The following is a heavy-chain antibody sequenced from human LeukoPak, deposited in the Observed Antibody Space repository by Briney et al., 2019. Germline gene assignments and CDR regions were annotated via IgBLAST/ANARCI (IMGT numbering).Heavy chain of an antibody. V-gene: IGHV1-69*13. J-gene: IGHJ6*03. D-gene: IGHD3-9*01. CDR2: IIPIFGTA. Sequence: ASVKVSCKASGGTFSSYAISWVRQAPGQGLEWMGGIIPIFGTANYAQKFQGRVTITADESTSTAYMELSSLRSEDTAVYYCARGPVLRYFDWLFRYYYYYYMDVWGKGTTVTISS. CDR3: ARGPVLRYFDWLFRYYYYYYMDV. CDR1: GGTFSSYA.